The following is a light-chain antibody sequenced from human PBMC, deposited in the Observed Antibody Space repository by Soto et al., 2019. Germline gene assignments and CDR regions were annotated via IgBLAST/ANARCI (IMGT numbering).Light chain of an antibody. CDR3: CSYAGNYTYV. V-gene: IGLV2-11*01. CDR2: DVS. CDR1: SSDIGGYNY. J-gene: IGLJ1*01. Sequence: QLVLTQPRSVSGSPGQSVAISCTGTSSDIGGYNYVSWFQQHPGKAPKLMIYDVSKWPSGVPDRFSGSKSGNTASLTISGLQAEDEADYYCCSYAGNYTYVFGTGTKLTVL.